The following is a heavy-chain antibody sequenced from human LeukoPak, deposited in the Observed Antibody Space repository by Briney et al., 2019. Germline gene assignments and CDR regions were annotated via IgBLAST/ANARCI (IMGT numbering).Heavy chain of an antibody. CDR2: IYYSGST. J-gene: IGHJ4*02. Sequence: PSETLSLTCTVSGGSISSYYWSWIRQPPGKGLEWIGYIYYSGSTNYNPSLKSRVTISVDTSKNQFSLKLSSVTAADTAVYYCARRNVPKHYFDYCGQGTLVTVSS. CDR3: ARRNVPKHYFDY. CDR1: GGSISSYY. V-gene: IGHV4-59*01.